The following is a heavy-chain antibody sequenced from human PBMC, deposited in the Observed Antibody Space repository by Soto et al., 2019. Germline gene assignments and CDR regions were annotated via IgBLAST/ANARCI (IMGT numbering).Heavy chain of an antibody. D-gene: IGHD5-18*01. J-gene: IGHJ4*02. Sequence: GGSLRLSCAASGFTFSDSAMHWVRQASGKGLEWVGRIRNKGNNYATAYTASVKGRFTISRDDSKNTVYLQMNSLQIDDTAVYYCTSRRDWTAVDPLDYWGLGTLVTVS. CDR3: TSRRDWTAVDPLDY. CDR2: IRNKGNNYAT. V-gene: IGHV3-73*01. CDR1: GFTFSDSA.